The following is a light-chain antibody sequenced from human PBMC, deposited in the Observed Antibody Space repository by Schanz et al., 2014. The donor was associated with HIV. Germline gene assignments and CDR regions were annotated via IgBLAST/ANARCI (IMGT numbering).Light chain of an antibody. CDR2: NTY. Sequence: QSVLTQPPSASGTPGQRVTISCSGSSSNIRSNAVNWFQQLPGTAPKLLIYNTYHRPSGVPDRFSGSTSDTSASLAITGLQAEDEADFFCATWDDSLNGWVFGGGTKLTVL. J-gene: IGLJ3*02. CDR1: SSNIRSNA. CDR3: ATWDDSLNGWV. V-gene: IGLV1-44*01.